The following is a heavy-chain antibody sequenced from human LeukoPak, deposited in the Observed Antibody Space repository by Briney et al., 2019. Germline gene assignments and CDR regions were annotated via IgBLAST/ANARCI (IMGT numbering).Heavy chain of an antibody. CDR2: TNPNSGGT. V-gene: IGHV1-2*06. J-gene: IGHJ4*02. CDR1: GSTFTCNN. CDR3: ARDLRFGGAY. Sequence: ASVKVSCKASGSTFTCNNMHWVRQAPGQGLEWMGRTNPNSGGTNYAQKFQGRVTMTRDTSISTAYMELSRLRSDDTAVYYCARDLRFGGAYWGQGALVTVSS. D-gene: IGHD3-10*01.